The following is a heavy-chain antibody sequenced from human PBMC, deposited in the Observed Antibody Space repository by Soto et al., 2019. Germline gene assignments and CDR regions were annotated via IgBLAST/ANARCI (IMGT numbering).Heavy chain of an antibody. CDR2: ISGSGGST. CDR3: AKDAYCGGDCYLYYYYYGMDV. V-gene: IGHV3-23*01. Sequence: GGSLRLSCAASGFTFSSYAMSWVRQAPGKGLEWVSAISGSGGSTYYADSVKGRFTISRDNSKNTLYLQMNSLRAEDTVVYYCAKDAYCGGDCYLYYYYYGMDVWGQGTTVTVSS. CDR1: GFTFSSYA. D-gene: IGHD2-21*02. J-gene: IGHJ6*02.